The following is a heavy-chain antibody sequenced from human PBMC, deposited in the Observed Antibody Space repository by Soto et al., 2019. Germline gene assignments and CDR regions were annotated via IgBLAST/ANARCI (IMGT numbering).Heavy chain of an antibody. D-gene: IGHD3-3*01. CDR1: GYTFTSYD. CDR2: MNPNSGNT. V-gene: IGHV1-8*01. J-gene: IGHJ6*03. CDR3: ARARGDFWSGYPYYYYYYMDV. Sequence: QVQLVQSGAEVKKPGASVKVSCKASGYTFTSYDINWVRQATGQGLEWMGWMNPNSGNTGYAQKFQGRVTMTRNTSISTAYTELSSLRSEDTAVYYCARARGDFWSGYPYYYYYYMDVWGKGTTVTVSS.